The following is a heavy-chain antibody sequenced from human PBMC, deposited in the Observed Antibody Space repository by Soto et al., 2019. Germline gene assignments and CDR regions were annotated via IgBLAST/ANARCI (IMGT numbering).Heavy chain of an antibody. CDR3: ARGADYYDTSGSWTFDN. D-gene: IGHD3-22*01. Sequence: QSGGSLRLSCAASGFTFSSYAMHWVRQAPGKGLEWVALIAYHGVNQYYADSVKGRFTISRDNSKNTLWLQMNSLSADDTAVYYCARGADYYDTSGSWTFDNWGQGTVVTVSS. V-gene: IGHV3-30-3*01. CDR2: IAYHGVNQ. J-gene: IGHJ4*02. CDR1: GFTFSSYA.